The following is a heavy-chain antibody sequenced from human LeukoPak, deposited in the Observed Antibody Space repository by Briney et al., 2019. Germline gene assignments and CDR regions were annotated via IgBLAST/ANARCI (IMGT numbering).Heavy chain of an antibody. CDR2: ISYDESNK. Sequence: GGSLRLSCAASGFTFSGYPIHWVRQAPGKGLEWVAVISYDESNKYYADSVKGRFTISRDNSKNTLYLQMNSLRAEDTAVYYCARDEGYCSRTSCYEASKGMDVWGQGTAVIVSS. D-gene: IGHD2-2*01. CDR1: GFTFSGYP. J-gene: IGHJ6*02. V-gene: IGHV3-30-3*01. CDR3: ARDEGYCSRTSCYEASKGMDV.